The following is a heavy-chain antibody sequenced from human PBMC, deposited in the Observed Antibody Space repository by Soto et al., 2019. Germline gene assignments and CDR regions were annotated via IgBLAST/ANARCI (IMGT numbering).Heavy chain of an antibody. Sequence: GGSLRLSCVVSGFSMSNHALTWVRQAPGKGLEWVSSISSTGSKTYYADSIKGRFTISRDNSKNTVFLQMNSLRPDDMAFYFCAREPKPFMTGYYDLWGQGTLVTVCS. CDR3: AREPKPFMTGYYDL. CDR2: ISSTGSKT. CDR1: GFSMSNHA. V-gene: IGHV3-23*01. J-gene: IGHJ4*02. D-gene: IGHD3-9*01.